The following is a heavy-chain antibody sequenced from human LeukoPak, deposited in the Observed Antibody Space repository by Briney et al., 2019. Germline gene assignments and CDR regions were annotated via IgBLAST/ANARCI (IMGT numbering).Heavy chain of an antibody. CDR2: ISYDGSNK. D-gene: IGHD4-17*01. CDR3: ANDYQDDYVLEFGY. Sequence: GGSLRLSCAASGFTFSSYGMHWVRQAPGKGLEWVAVISYDGSNKYYADSVKGRFTISRDNFKNTLYLQMNSLRAEDTAVYYCANDYQDDYVLEFGYWGQGTLVTVSS. J-gene: IGHJ4*02. V-gene: IGHV3-30*18. CDR1: GFTFSSYG.